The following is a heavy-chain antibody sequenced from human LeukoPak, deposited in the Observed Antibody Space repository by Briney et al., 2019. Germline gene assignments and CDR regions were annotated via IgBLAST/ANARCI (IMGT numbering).Heavy chain of an antibody. CDR2: INHSGST. J-gene: IGHJ4*02. D-gene: IGHD6-6*01. CDR3: ATGVYSSSSGQAPTPDYFDY. CDR1: GGSFSGYC. Sequence: SETLSLTCAVYGGSFSGYCWSWIRQPPGKGLEWIGEINHSGSTNYNPSIKSRVTISVDTSKNQFSLKLSSVTAADTAVYYCATGVYSSSSGQAPTPDYFDYWGQGTLVTVSS. V-gene: IGHV4-34*01.